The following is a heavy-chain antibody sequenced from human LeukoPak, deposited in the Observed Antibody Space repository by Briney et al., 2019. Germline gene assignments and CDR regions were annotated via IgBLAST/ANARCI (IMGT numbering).Heavy chain of an antibody. CDR2: IDYSGST. D-gene: IGHD6-19*01. J-gene: IGHJ3*02. CDR3: ARAVAGTLDAFGI. Sequence: SETLSLICTVSGGSITSYYWSWIRQPPGKGLEWIGYIDYSGSTRNNPSLKSRGTISLDKSENQFSLKLRSVTAADTAVYYCARAVAGTLDAFGIWGRGTMVAVSS. V-gene: IGHV4-59*01. CDR1: GGSITSYY.